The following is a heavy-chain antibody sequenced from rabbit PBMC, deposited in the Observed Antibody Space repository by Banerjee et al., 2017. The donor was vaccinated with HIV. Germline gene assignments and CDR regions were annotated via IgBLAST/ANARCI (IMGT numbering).Heavy chain of an antibody. J-gene: IGHJ6*01. CDR3: GRGGGYGMDL. V-gene: IGHV1S45*01. Sequence: QEQLVESGGDLVQPGASLTLTCTASGFSFSGGYDMCWVRQAPGKGLEWIGCIDNGGSRWYASWAKGRFTISKTSSTTVTLQMTSLTAADTATYFCGRGGGYGMDLWGPGTLVTVS. CDR1: GFSFSGGYD. CDR2: IDNGGSR.